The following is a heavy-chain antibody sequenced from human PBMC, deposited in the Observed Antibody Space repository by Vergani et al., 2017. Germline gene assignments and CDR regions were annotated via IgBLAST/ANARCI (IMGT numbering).Heavy chain of an antibody. D-gene: IGHD2-15*01. J-gene: IGHJ4*02. Sequence: EELLVQSGGGLVQPGGSLKLSCVASGFTFSGSAIHWVRQSSGKGLEWLGRIRSKGNDYATEYSVSVRGRFTISRDDSTYTAYLQMQNLRLDDTAVYYCTSGGLYVGPTQRDSDSWGQGSLVTGSS. CDR2: IRSKGNDYAT. CDR3: TSGGLYVGPTQRDSDS. V-gene: IGHV3-73*02. CDR1: GFTFSGSA.